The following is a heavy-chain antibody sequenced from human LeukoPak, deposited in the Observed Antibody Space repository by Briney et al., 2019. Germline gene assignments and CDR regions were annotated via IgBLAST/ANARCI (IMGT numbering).Heavy chain of an antibody. CDR2: IIPILGIA. CDR1: GGTFSSYA. V-gene: IGHV1-69*04. Sequence: SVKVSCKASGGTFSSYAISWVRQAPGQGLGWMGRIIPILGIANYAQKFQGRVTITADKSTSTAYMELSSLRSEDTAVYYCARDKVSALYGDASDYWGQGTLVTVSS. D-gene: IGHD4-17*01. CDR3: ARDKVSALYGDASDY. J-gene: IGHJ4*02.